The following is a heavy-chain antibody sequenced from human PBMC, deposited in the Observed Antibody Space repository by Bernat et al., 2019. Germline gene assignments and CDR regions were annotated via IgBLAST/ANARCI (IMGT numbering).Heavy chain of an antibody. CDR1: GGTFSSYA. D-gene: IGHD4-17*01. Sequence: QVQLVQSGAEVKKPGSSVKVSCKASGGTFSSYAISWVRQPPGQGLEWMGGIIPIFGIANYAQKFQGRVTITADKSTSTAYMELSSLRSEDTAVYYCAREPKTTVTTRYYYMDVWGKGTTVTVSS. J-gene: IGHJ6*03. CDR3: AREPKTTVTTRYYYMDV. CDR2: IIPIFGIA. V-gene: IGHV1-69*17.